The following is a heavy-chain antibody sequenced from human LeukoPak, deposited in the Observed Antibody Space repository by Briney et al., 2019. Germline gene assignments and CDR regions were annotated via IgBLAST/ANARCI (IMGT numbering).Heavy chain of an antibody. D-gene: IGHD3-22*01. CDR1: GFTFSDYY. CDR3: ARDDSSGYLYYFDY. V-gene: IGHV3-11*04. Sequence: GGSLRLSCAASGFTFSDYYMSWIRQAPGKGLEWVSYISSSGSTIYYADSVKGRFTISRDNAKDSLYLQMNSLRAEDTAVYYCARDDSSGYLYYFDYWGQGILVTVSS. J-gene: IGHJ4*02. CDR2: ISSSGSTI.